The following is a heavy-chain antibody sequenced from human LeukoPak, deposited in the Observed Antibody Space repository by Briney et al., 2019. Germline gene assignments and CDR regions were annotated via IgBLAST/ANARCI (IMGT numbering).Heavy chain of an antibody. CDR1: GGSISTSNYY. CDR3: ARTRSYGHHFDY. V-gene: IGHV4-39*07. J-gene: IGHJ4*02. Sequence: SETLSLTCTVSGGSISTSNYYWGWIRQPPGKGLEWIGNIFYSGSTYYSPSLKSRVTISVDTSKKQFSLKLSSVTAADTAFYYCARTRSYGHHFDYWGQGTLVTVSS. CDR2: IFYSGST. D-gene: IGHD5-18*01.